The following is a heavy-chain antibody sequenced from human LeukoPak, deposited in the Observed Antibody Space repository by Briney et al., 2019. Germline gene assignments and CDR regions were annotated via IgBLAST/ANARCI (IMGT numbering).Heavy chain of an antibody. V-gene: IGHV1-24*01. CDR2: FDPEDGET. J-gene: IGHJ6*02. Sequence: ASVKVSCKVSGYTLTELSMHWVRQAPGKGLEWMGGFDPEDGETIYAQKFQGRVTMTEDTSTDTAYMELSSLRSEDTAVYYCARDLDLLWFGEREALRYYYYYGMDVWGQGTTVTVSS. CDR1: GYTLTELS. D-gene: IGHD3-10*01. CDR3: ARDLDLLWFGEREALRYYYYYGMDV.